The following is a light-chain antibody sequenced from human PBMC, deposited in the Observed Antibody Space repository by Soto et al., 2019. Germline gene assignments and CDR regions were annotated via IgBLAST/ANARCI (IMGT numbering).Light chain of an antibody. V-gene: IGLV2-14*01. CDR1: SSDVGGYNY. CDR2: DVS. J-gene: IGLJ1*01. Sequence: QSALTQPASVSGSPGQSITISCTGTSSDVGGYNYVSWYQQHPGKAPKLMIYDVSNRPSGVSNRFSGSKSGNTASLTISGLQAEDESDYYCSSYTSSSTVLYFFGTGTKLTV. CDR3: SSYTSSSTVLYF.